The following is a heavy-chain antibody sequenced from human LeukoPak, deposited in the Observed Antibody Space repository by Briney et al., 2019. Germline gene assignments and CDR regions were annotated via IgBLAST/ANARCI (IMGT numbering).Heavy chain of an antibody. V-gene: IGHV4-34*01. CDR3: ARGFRYYYYYYGMDV. Sequence: KPSETPSLTCAVYGGSFSGYYWSWIRQPPGKGLEWIGEINHSGSTNYNPSLKSRVTISVDTSKNQFALKLSSVTAADTAVYYCARGFRYYYYYYGMDVWGQGTTVTVSS. J-gene: IGHJ6*02. CDR1: GGSFSGYY. CDR2: INHSGST.